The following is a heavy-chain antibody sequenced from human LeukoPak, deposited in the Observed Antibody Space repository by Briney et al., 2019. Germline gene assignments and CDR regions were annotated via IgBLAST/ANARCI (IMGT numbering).Heavy chain of an antibody. V-gene: IGHV4-38-2*02. CDR2: LYHSGST. D-gene: IGHD6-19*01. CDR3: ARGAGGWAGYFDY. CDR1: DYFISRGYY. J-gene: IGHJ4*02. Sequence: SETLSLTCTVSDYFISRGYYWGWIRQPPGKGLEWIGNLYHSGSTYYNPSLKHRLTISVHASKDQFSLKLTSVSAADTAVYFCARGAGGWAGYFDYWGQGTLVTVSS.